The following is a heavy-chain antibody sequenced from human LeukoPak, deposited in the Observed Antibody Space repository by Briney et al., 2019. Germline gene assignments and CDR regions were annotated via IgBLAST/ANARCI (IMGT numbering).Heavy chain of an antibody. CDR3: AKGRGSQYYFDY. V-gene: IGHV3-23*01. D-gene: IGHD1-26*01. Sequence: GGSLRLSCGASGFTFSSYAMTWVRQAPGKGLEWVSAIGDGGGSINYADSVKGRFTISRDNSKNTLYLQLNILRAEDTAVYFCAKGRGSQYYFDYWGQGTLVTVSS. J-gene: IGHJ4*02. CDR2: IGDGGGSI. CDR1: GFTFSSYA.